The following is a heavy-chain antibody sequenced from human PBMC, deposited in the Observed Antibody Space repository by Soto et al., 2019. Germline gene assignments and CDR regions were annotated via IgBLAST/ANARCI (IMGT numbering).Heavy chain of an antibody. J-gene: IGHJ5*02. CDR3: ARPRRPTYSSSSNWFDP. V-gene: IGHV3-30-3*01. Sequence: QVQLVESGGGVVQPGRSLRLSCAASGFTFSSYAMHWVRQAPGKGLEWVAVISYDGSNKYYADSVKGRFTISRDNSKNKLYLQMNSLRAEDTAVYYCARPRRPTYSSSSNWFDPWGQGTLVTVSS. D-gene: IGHD6-6*01. CDR1: GFTFSSYA. CDR2: ISYDGSNK.